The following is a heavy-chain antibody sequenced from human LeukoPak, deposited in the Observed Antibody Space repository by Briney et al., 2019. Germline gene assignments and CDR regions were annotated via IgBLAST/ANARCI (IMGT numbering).Heavy chain of an antibody. CDR3: ARQNTVMVLVAHLDY. J-gene: IGHJ4*02. CDR2: ISGGAAST. D-gene: IGHD2-21*01. Sequence: PGGSLRLSCAASGFTFSSYAMSWVRQAPGKGLEWVSSISGGAASTDYADSVKGRFTISRDNAKNSLYLQMNSPRTEDTALYYCARQNTVMVLVAHLDYWGQGPLVTVSS. V-gene: IGHV3-23*01. CDR1: GFTFSSYA.